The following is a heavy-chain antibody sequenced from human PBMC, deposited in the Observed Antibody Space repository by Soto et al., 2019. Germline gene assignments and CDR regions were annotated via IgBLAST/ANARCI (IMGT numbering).Heavy chain of an antibody. V-gene: IGHV3-23*01. J-gene: IGHJ4*02. D-gene: IGHD2-15*01. CDR2: ISGSGGST. CDR3: AKEGCSVGSCDFDY. Sequence: EVQLLESGGGLVQPGGSLRLSCAASGFTFSSYAMSWVRQAPGKGLEWVSAISGSGGSTYYADSVKGRFTISSDNSKNALYLQMNSLRAADTAVYYCAKEGCSVGSCDFDYWGKGSLVTVSS. CDR1: GFTFSSYA.